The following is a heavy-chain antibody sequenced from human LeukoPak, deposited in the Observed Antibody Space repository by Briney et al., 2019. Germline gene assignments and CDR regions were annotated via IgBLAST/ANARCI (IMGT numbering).Heavy chain of an antibody. CDR2: ISWNSGSI. J-gene: IGHJ4*02. V-gene: IGHV3-9*01. CDR3: AKAGIVVVVAAHFDY. CDR1: GFTFDDYA. Sequence: GRSLRLSCAASGFTFDDYAMHWVRHAPGKGLEWVSGISWNSGSIGYADSVKGRFTISRDNAKNSLYLQMSSLRAEDTALYYCAKAGIVVVVAAHFDYWGQGTLVTVSS. D-gene: IGHD2-15*01.